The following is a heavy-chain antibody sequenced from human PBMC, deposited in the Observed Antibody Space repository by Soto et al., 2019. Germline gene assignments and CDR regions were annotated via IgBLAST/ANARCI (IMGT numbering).Heavy chain of an antibody. Sequence: ASVKVSCKASGYTFTSYGVSWVRQAPGQGLEWMGWISAYNGNTNYAQKLQGRVTMTTDTSTSTAYMELRSLRSDDTAVYYCARDRLVVADTYGMDVWGQGTTVTVSS. CDR1: GYTFTSYG. J-gene: IGHJ6*02. V-gene: IGHV1-18*01. CDR2: ISAYNGNT. D-gene: IGHD2-15*01. CDR3: ARDRLVVADTYGMDV.